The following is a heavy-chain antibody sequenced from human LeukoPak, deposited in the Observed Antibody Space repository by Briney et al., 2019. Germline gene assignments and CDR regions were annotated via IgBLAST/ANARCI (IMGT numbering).Heavy chain of an antibody. CDR3: ASSGSYRFDY. D-gene: IGHD1-26*01. CDR1: GFTFSSYS. J-gene: IGHJ4*02. V-gene: IGHV3-48*02. Sequence: GGSLRPSCAASGFTFSSYSMNWVRQAPGKGLEWVSHITASGTAMFYADSVKGRFTISRDNARNSLYLQMNSLRDEDTAVYYCASSGSYRFDYWGQGTLVTVSS. CDR2: ITASGTAM.